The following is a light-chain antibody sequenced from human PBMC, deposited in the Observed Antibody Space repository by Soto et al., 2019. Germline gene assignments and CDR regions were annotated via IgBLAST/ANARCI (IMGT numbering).Light chain of an antibody. CDR3: QQYKNWPPLT. CDR2: GAS. CDR1: QSVGSA. Sequence: EIVMTQSPATLSVSPGETATRSCRASQSVGSAVAWYQHKPGQAPRLLIVGASIRATGVPGRFSGGGSGTEFTLTISSLQSEDFAVYYCQQYKNWPPLTFGGGTTVEIK. V-gene: IGKV3-15*01. J-gene: IGKJ4*01.